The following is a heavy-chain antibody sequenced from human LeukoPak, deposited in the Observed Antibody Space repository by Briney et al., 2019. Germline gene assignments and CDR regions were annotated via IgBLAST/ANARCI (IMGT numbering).Heavy chain of an antibody. CDR3: ARVSSLVQDYYYYMDV. CDR1: GFIFSTYG. J-gene: IGHJ6*03. V-gene: IGHV3-33*01. D-gene: IGHD2-2*01. CDR2: IWYDGSHK. Sequence: GGSLRLSCAASGFIFSTYGIHWVRQAPGKGLDWVALIWYDGSHKFYADSVKGRFTISRDNSRDTLYLQMNSLRAEDTAVYYCARVSSLVQDYYYYMDVWGKGTTVTVSS.